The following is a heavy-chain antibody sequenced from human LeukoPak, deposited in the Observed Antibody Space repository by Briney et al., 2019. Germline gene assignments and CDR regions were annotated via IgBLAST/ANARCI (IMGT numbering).Heavy chain of an antibody. CDR3: AKEAGPAGTGDFDY. CDR1: GFTFSNYW. J-gene: IGHJ4*02. Sequence: GGSLRLSCAGSGFTFSNYWMSWVRQAPGKGPEWVANIKQDGREKHYVDSVKGRFTISRDNAKSSLYLQMNSLRAEDTAVYYCAKEAGPAGTGDFDYWGQGTLVTVSS. D-gene: IGHD3-10*01. V-gene: IGHV3-7*01. CDR2: IKQDGREK.